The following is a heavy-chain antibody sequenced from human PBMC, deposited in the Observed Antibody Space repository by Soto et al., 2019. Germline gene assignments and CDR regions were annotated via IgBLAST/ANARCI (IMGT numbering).Heavy chain of an antibody. CDR2: IYSGGIT. Sequence: PVVSLRLSCASSVFTVSRNYISLVLQAPVKGLEWVSVIYSGGITYYADSVKGRFTISRDSSKNTVYLQMNSLRVEYTAVYYCGRGYSYEYYGMDVWGQGTTVTX. J-gene: IGHJ6*01. D-gene: IGHD5-18*01. CDR3: GRGYSYEYYGMDV. CDR1: VFTVSRNY. V-gene: IGHV3-53*01.